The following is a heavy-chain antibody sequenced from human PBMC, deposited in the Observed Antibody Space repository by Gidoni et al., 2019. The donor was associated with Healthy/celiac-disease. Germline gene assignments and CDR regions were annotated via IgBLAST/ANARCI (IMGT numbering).Heavy chain of an antibody. CDR2: ISGSGGST. Sequence: EVQLLESGGGLVQPGASLRLSCAASGFTFSSYAMSWVRQAPGKGLEWVSAISGSGGSTYYADSVKGRFTISRDNSKNTLYLQMNSLRAEDTAVYYCAKFQTAYGGYGSYWGQGTLVTVSS. CDR3: AKFQTAYGGYGSY. D-gene: IGHD5-12*01. CDR1: GFTFSSYA. J-gene: IGHJ4*02. V-gene: IGHV3-23*01.